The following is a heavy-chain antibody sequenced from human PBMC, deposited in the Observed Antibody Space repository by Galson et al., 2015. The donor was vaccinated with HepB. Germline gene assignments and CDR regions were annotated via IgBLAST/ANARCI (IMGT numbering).Heavy chain of an antibody. J-gene: IGHJ6*03. Sequence: SVKVSCKASGGTFSSYAISWVRQAPGQGLEWMGGIIPIFGTANYAQKFQGRVTITAGESTSTAYMELSSLRSEDTAVYYCARGGGCSGGSCYSAQYYYYYMDVWGKGTTVTVS. D-gene: IGHD2-15*01. CDR3: ARGGGCSGGSCYSAQYYYYYMDV. V-gene: IGHV1-69*13. CDR1: GGTFSSYA. CDR2: IIPIFGTA.